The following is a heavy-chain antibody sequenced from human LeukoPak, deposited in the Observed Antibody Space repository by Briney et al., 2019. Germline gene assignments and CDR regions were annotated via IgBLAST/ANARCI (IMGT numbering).Heavy chain of an antibody. Sequence: SETLSLTCAVYGGSFSGYYWSWIRQPPGKGLEWIGEINHSGSTNYNPSLKSRVTISVDTSKNQFSLKLSSVTAADTAVYYCARGRHTIRTGTIFGVAMAQTGTTHNWFDPWGQGTLVTVSS. V-gene: IGHV4-34*01. J-gene: IGHJ5*02. D-gene: IGHD3-3*01. CDR1: GGSFSGYY. CDR3: ARGRHTIRTGTIFGVAMAQTGTTHNWFDP. CDR2: INHSGST.